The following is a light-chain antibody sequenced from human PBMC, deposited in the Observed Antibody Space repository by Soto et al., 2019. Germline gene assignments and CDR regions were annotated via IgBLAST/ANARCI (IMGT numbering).Light chain of an antibody. V-gene: IGKV1-12*01. J-gene: IGKJ4*01. CDR1: QGISRW. Sequence: DIQMTQSPSSVSASVGDRVTITCRASQGISRWVAWYQQRPGNAPKLLIYAASSLQSGVPSRFSGTGSGTDFTLTISSLQPDDFATYDCQEADSFPLTFGGGTKVEIK. CDR2: AAS. CDR3: QEADSFPLT.